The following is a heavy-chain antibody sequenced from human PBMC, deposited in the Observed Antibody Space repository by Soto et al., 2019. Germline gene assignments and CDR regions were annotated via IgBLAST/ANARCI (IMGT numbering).Heavy chain of an antibody. CDR3: ASWLEREHAYDI. CDR2: LYDVDGT. J-gene: IGHJ3*02. Sequence: DVQLVASGGGLIQPGGSLRLSCAALGLTVRGKKYITWVRQAPGKGLEWVSALYDVDGTYYADSAKGGFTISRDNSNNIIYLLMNSLGPDDTAVYYCASWLEREHAYDIWGLGTMVTVSS. D-gene: IGHD1-1*01. V-gene: IGHV3-53*01. CDR1: GLTVRGKKY.